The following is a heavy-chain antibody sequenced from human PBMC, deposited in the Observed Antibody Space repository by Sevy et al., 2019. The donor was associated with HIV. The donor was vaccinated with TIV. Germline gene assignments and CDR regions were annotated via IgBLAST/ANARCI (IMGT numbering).Heavy chain of an antibody. CDR2: TSYDGSHK. CDR3: ARGENDDEFFQY. Sequence: GGSLRLSCAASGFAFSNYYAMHWVRQAPGKGLEWVAVTSYDGSHKYYADSVKGRFTVSRDNSRNILSLEMNSLRRDDTAVYYCARGENDDEFFQYWGQGTLVTVSS. D-gene: IGHD1-26*01. J-gene: IGHJ1*01. V-gene: IGHV3-30*04. CDR1: GFAFSNYYA.